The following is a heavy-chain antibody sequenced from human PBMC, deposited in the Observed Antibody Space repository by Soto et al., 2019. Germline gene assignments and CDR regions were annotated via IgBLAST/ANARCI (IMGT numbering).Heavy chain of an antibody. V-gene: IGHV4-34*01. J-gene: IGHJ4*02. CDR3: ARGHMTTAY. D-gene: IGHD4-17*01. Sequence: ETLSLTCAVYGGSFSGYYWSWIRQPPGKGLEWIGEINHSGSTNYNPSLKSRVTISVDTSKNQFSLKLSSVTAADTAVYYCARGHMTTAYWGQGTLVTVSS. CDR1: GGSFSGYY. CDR2: INHSGST.